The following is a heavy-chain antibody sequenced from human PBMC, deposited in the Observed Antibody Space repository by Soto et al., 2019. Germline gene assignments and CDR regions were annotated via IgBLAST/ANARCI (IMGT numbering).Heavy chain of an antibody. CDR1: GFTFSNYW. CDR3: ARGILGSGRANAP. J-gene: IGHJ5*02. Sequence: EVQLVESGGGLVQPGGSLILSCAASGFTFSNYWMVWVRQAPRKGLVWVSRIIGDGLYTTYADSVKGRFTISRDNAKNTVYLQMNSLRVEDTAVYYCARGILGSGRANAPWGQGTLVTVSS. CDR2: IIGDGLYT. D-gene: IGHD3-10*01. V-gene: IGHV3-74*03.